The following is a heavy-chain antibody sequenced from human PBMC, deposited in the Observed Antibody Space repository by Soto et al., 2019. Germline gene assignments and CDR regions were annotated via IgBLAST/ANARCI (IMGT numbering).Heavy chain of an antibody. V-gene: IGHV2-5*02. Sequence: QITLKESGPTLVKPTQTLTLTCTFSGFSLSTSGVGVGWIRQPPGKALEWLALIYWDDDKRYSPSLKSRLTIPKDTSKTQVVLKQTNMAPVDTAPYCGAHAQSGDWYWYFDLWGRGTLVTVSS. CDR1: GFSLSTSGVG. CDR3: AHAQSGDWYWYFDL. J-gene: IGHJ2*01. CDR2: IYWDDDK. D-gene: IGHD2-21*02.